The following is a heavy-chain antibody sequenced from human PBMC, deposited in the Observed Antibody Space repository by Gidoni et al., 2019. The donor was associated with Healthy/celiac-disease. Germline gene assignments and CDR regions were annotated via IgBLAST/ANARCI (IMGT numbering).Heavy chain of an antibody. CDR1: GFTFSSYA. CDR3: ARDFREWELPEGFDY. D-gene: IGHD1-26*01. Sequence: QVQLVESGGGVVQPGRSLRLSCAASGFTFSSYAMHWVRPAPGKGLEWVAVISYDGSNKYYADSVKGRFTISRDNSKNTLYLQMNSLRAEDTAVYYCARDFREWELPEGFDYWGQGTLVTVSS. J-gene: IGHJ4*02. CDR2: ISYDGSNK. V-gene: IGHV3-30-3*01.